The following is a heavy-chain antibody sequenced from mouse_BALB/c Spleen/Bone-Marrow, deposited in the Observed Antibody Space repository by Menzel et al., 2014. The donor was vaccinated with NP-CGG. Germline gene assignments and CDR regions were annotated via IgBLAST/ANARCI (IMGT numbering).Heavy chain of an antibody. V-gene: IGHV5-6-5*01. Sequence: DVMLVESGGGLVKPGGSLKLSCEASGITVSSYAMSWVRQTPEKRLEWVASIGSGGRKHYPDSVEGRLTISRDNARNILYLQVSSLRSEDTAMYYCARGGMTPFDFWGQGITLSLSS. J-gene: IGHJ2*01. D-gene: IGHD2-13*01. CDR3: ARGGMTPFDF. CDR2: IGSGGRK. CDR1: GITVSSYA.